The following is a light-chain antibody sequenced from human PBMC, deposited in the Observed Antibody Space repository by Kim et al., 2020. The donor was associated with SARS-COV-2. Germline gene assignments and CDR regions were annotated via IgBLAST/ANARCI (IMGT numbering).Light chain of an antibody. CDR1: SLRSYY. V-gene: IGLV3-19*01. Sequence: SSELTQDPAVSVALGQTVRITCQGDSLRSYYATWYQQKPGQAPIVVIYGKNNRPSGIPDRFSGSSSGNTASLTITGAQADDEADYYCNSRDSSGNLLFFG. CDR3: NSRDSSGNLLF. CDR2: GKN. J-gene: IGLJ1*01.